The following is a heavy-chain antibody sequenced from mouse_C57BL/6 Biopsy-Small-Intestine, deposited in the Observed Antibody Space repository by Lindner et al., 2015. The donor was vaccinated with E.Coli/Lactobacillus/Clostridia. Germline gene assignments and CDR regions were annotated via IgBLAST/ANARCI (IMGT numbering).Heavy chain of an antibody. CDR2: ISYSGGT. Sequence: VQLQESGPGLAKPSQTLSLTCSVTGYSITSDYWNWIREFPGNKFEYMGYISYSGGTYYNPFLKSRISITRDTSKNQYYLQLNSVTPEDTATYFCARWDTTVVDAMDYWGQGTSVTVSS. CDR3: ARWDTTVVDAMDY. J-gene: IGHJ4*01. CDR1: GYSITSDY. D-gene: IGHD1-1*01. V-gene: IGHV3-8*01.